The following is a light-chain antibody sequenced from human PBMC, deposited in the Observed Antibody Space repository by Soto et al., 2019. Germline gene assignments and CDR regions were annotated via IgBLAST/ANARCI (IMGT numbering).Light chain of an antibody. CDR3: SSYTSSNTLK. Sequence: QSVLTQPASVSGSPGQSITISCTGTSSDVGGYDYVSWYQQHPGKAPKLMIYDVNTRPSGGSNRFSGSKSGNTASLSISGLQAEDEADYYCSSYTSSNTLKFGGGTKVTVL. V-gene: IGLV2-14*01. CDR1: SSDVGGYDY. J-gene: IGLJ2*01. CDR2: DVN.